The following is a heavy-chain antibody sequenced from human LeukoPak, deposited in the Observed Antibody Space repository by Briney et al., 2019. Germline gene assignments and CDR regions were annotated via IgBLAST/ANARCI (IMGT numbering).Heavy chain of an antibody. V-gene: IGHV1-69*13. CDR2: IIPIFGTA. D-gene: IGHD3-9*01. CDR1: GGTFSSYA. Sequence: GASVKVSCKASGGTFSSYAISWVRQAPGQGLEWMGGIIPIFGTANYAKKFQGRVTITADESTSTAYMELSSLRSEDTAVYYCARGKNFDWLYYYYMDVWGKGTTVTISS. J-gene: IGHJ6*03. CDR3: ARGKNFDWLYYYYMDV.